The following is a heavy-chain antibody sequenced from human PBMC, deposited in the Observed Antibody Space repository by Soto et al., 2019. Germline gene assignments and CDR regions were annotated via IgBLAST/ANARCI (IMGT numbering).Heavy chain of an antibody. CDR1: GDSVSSNSAA. V-gene: IGHV6-1*01. CDR3: ARGFSYYDFWSGYYPSYYYYYMDV. J-gene: IGHJ6*03. D-gene: IGHD3-3*01. CDR2: TYYRSKWYN. Sequence: SQTLSLTCAISGDSVSSNSAACNWIRQSPSRGLEWLGRTYYRSKWYNDYAVSVKSRITINPDTSKNQFSLQLNSVTPEDTAVYYCARGFSYYDFWSGYYPSYYYYYMDVWGKGTTVTVSS.